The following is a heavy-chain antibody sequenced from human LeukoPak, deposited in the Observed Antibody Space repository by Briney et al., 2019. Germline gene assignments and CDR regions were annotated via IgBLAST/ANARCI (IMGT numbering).Heavy chain of an antibody. V-gene: IGHV4-38-2*01. Sequence: PSETLSLTCAVSGYSISSGYYWGWIRQPPGKGLEWIGSIYHSGSTYYNPSLKSRVTISVDTSKNQFSLKPSSVTAADTAVYYCARAGLGAFDIWGQGTMVTVSS. CDR2: IYHSGST. J-gene: IGHJ3*02. CDR3: ARAGLGAFDI. CDR1: GYSISSGYY.